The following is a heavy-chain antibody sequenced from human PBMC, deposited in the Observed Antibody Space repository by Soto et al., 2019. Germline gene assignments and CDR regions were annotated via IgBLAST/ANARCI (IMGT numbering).Heavy chain of an antibody. V-gene: IGHV3-7*03. D-gene: IGHD2-21*02. J-gene: IGHJ6*02. CDR1: GFTFSMYS. Sequence: GGSLRLSCEVSGFTFSMYSMSWVRQSPGKGLEWVAKVPQDGVDGHYADSVKGRFIISRDNGKNSLHLQLNNLRAEDTAVYYCARDHLILPAHDFFYGSDVWGRGATVTVSS. CDR2: VPQDGVDG. CDR3: ARDHLILPAHDFFYGSDV.